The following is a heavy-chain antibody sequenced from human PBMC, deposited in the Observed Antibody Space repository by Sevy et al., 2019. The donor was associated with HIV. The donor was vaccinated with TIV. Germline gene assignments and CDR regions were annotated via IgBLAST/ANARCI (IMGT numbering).Heavy chain of an antibody. J-gene: IGHJ6*03. CDR1: GFTFSTYG. Sequence: GSLRLSCVASGFTFSTYGMNWVRQAPGKGLEWVSSISSSSSYIYYADSVKGRFTISRDNAKNSLYLQMNSLKAEDTAVYYCARDLRNYDFWSGSTYMDVWGKGTTVTVSS. CDR3: ARDLRNYDFWSGSTYMDV. V-gene: IGHV3-21*01. D-gene: IGHD3-3*01. CDR2: ISSSSSYI.